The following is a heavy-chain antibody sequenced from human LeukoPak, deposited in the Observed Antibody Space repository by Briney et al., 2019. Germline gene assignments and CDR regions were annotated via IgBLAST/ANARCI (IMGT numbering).Heavy chain of an antibody. V-gene: IGHV4-59*01. J-gene: IGHJ3*02. D-gene: IGHD6-6*01. CDR2: FYYSGST. CDR1: GGSISSYY. Sequence: SETLSLTCTVSGGSISSYYWSWIRQPPETGLEYLGYFYYSGSTNYNPSLKSRVAISVDASKNQFSLKLSSVTAADTAVYYCARQRDSSSSPRRAFDIWGQGTMVTVSS. CDR3: ARQRDSSSSPRRAFDI.